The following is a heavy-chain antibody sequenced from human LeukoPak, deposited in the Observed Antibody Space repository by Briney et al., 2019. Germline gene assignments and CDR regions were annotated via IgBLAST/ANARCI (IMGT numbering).Heavy chain of an antibody. Sequence: GGSLRLSCAASGFTFSSYWMSWVRQALGKGLEWVANIKQDGSEKYYVDSVKGRFTISRDNAKNSLYLQMNSLRAEDTAVYYCAREYHYYDSSGCPVYWGQGTLVTVSS. D-gene: IGHD3-22*01. CDR3: AREYHYYDSSGCPVY. V-gene: IGHV3-7*01. CDR1: GFTFSSYW. J-gene: IGHJ4*02. CDR2: IKQDGSEK.